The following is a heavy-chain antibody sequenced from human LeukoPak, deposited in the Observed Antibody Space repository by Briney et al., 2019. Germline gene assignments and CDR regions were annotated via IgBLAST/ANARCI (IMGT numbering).Heavy chain of an antibody. Sequence: GGSLRLSCEASEFIFSGYWMTWVRQAPGKGLEWVANIKEDGSEKYYVDSVKGRFIISRNNANKSLYLQMNSLRAEDTAVYYCARRSTVTAYDFYYMDAWGKGTTVMVSS. D-gene: IGHD4-17*01. J-gene: IGHJ6*03. CDR1: EFIFSGYW. CDR3: ARRSTVTAYDFYYMDA. V-gene: IGHV3-7*01. CDR2: IKEDGSEK.